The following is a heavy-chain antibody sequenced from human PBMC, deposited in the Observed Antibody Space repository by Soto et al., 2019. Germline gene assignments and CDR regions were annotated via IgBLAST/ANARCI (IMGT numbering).Heavy chain of an antibody. CDR1: GFSFSDYE. Sequence: EVQLAESGGGVVQPGGSLRLSCAASGFSFSDYEMNWVRQAPGKGLEWVSYSSRSGSTIEYADSVKGRFTISRDYAKTSLYLQMNSLRVEDTAVYYCAIGYYSKKFDYWGQGTLVSVSS. J-gene: IGHJ4*02. D-gene: IGHD3-22*01. CDR2: SSRSGSTI. CDR3: AIGYYSKKFDY. V-gene: IGHV3-48*03.